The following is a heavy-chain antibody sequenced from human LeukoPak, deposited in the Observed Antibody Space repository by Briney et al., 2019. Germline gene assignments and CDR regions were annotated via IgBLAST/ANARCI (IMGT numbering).Heavy chain of an antibody. CDR3: ARSRVAGKGVKYFDY. Sequence: SQTLSLTCTVSGGSISSGGYYWSWIRPHPGKGLEWIGYIYYSGSTYYNPSLKSRVTISVDTSKNQFSLKLSSVTAADTAVYYCARSRVAGKGVKYFDYWGQGTLVTVSS. V-gene: IGHV4-31*03. CDR1: GGSISSGGYY. J-gene: IGHJ4*02. CDR2: IYYSGST. D-gene: IGHD6-19*01.